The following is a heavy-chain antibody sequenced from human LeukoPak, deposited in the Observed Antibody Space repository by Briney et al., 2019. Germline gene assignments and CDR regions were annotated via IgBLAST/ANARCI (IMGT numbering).Heavy chain of an antibody. Sequence: VRSLRLSCAAPGFTFSIYGMHWGRQAPGKGLGWVAVIWYDGSNKYYADSGKGRFTIFRDNSKNTLYLQMNSLRAEDTAVYYCVGGSGWLPDFWGQGVLVTVSS. CDR1: GFTFSIYG. V-gene: IGHV3-33*01. D-gene: IGHD6-19*01. J-gene: IGHJ4*02. CDR3: VGGSGWLPDF. CDR2: IWYDGSNK.